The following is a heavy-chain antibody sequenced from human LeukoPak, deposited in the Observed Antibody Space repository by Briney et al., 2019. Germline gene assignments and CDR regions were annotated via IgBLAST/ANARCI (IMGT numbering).Heavy chain of an antibody. V-gene: IGHV1-2*06. J-gene: IGHJ6*02. D-gene: IGHD6-19*01. CDR2: INPNSGGT. CDR3: AREWMEPWLWDYYYGMDV. Sequence: SSVKVSCKASGYTITGYYMHWVPQAPGQGLEWMGRINPNSGGTNSAQKFQGRITMTRDTSISTAYMELSGLRSAATAMYYCAREWMEPWLWDYYYGMDVWGQGTTVTVSS. CDR1: GYTITGYY.